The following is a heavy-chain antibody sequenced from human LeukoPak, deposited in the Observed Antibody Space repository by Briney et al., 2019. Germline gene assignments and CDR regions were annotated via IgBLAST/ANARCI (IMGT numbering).Heavy chain of an antibody. Sequence: PGGSLRLSCAASGFTFSSCAMSWVRQAPGKGLEWVSAISGSGGSTYYADSVKGRFTISRDNSKNTLYLQMNSLRAEDTAVYYCAKGFSHPRLTAAMLAFDIWGQGTMVTVSS. J-gene: IGHJ3*02. CDR1: GFTFSSCA. V-gene: IGHV3-23*01. CDR2: ISGSGGST. D-gene: IGHD2-2*01. CDR3: AKGFSHPRLTAAMLAFDI.